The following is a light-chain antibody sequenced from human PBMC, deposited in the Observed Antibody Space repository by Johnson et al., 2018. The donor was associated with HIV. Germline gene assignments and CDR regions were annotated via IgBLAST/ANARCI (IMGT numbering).Light chain of an antibody. V-gene: IGLV1-51*02. Sequence: QSVLTQPPSVSAAPGQKVTISCSGSSSNIGNNYVSWFQQLPGTAPKLLICENDKRPSGIPDRFSGSKSGTSATLGITGLQTGDEADYYCGTWDSSLSFYVFGTGTKFTVL. CDR3: GTWDSSLSFYV. CDR1: SSNIGNNY. J-gene: IGLJ1*01. CDR2: END.